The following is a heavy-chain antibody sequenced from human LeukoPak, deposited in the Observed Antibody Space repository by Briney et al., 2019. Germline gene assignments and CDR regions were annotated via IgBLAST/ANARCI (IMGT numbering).Heavy chain of an antibody. V-gene: IGHV4-39*07. Sequence: PSETLSLTCTVSGGSIRSSYYYWGWIRQPPGKGLEWIGSIYDSGSTNYNPSLKSRVTISVDTSKNQFSLKLSSVTAADTAVYYCARGAWFDPWGQGTLVTVS. J-gene: IGHJ5*02. CDR1: GGSIRSSYYY. CDR2: IYDSGST. CDR3: ARGAWFDP.